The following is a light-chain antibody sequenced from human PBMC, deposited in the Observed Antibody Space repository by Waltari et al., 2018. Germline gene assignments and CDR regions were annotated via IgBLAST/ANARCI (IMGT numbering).Light chain of an antibody. J-gene: IGKJ2*01. CDR1: QSLVHRDGKTY. CDR3: MQTTHWPRT. V-gene: IGKV2-30*02. CDR2: KIS. Sequence: QSLVHRDGKTYLNWFHQRPGQSPRRLIYKISNRESGVPDRFSGSGSGTDFTLTINRVEAEDVGVYYCMQTTHWPRTFGQGTKLEIK.